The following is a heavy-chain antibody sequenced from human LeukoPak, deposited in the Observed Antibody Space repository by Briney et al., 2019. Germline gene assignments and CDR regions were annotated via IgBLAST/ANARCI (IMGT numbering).Heavy chain of an antibody. CDR1: GYTFTAYD. V-gene: IGHV1-2*02. CDR2: INPNTGGT. CDR3: ARDRPIDY. J-gene: IGHJ4*02. Sequence: ASVKVSCKASGYTFTAYDIHWVRQAPGPGLEWMGWINPNTGGTNYEQKFPGRVTMTMDTSISTAYMALSSLNSAETAVYYCARDRPIDYWGQGTLVTVSS.